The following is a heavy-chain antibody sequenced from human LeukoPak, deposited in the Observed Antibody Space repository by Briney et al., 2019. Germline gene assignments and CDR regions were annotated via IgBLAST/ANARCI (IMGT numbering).Heavy chain of an antibody. D-gene: IGHD1-26*01. Sequence: GGSLRLSCAASGFTFSSNGMHWGRQAPGKGLERVAFIQYDGAKKYYGDHVKGRFSISRDNFQNMLYLQMSSLKAEDTAVYFCAKDVSGTNYGLHWGQGTLVSVSS. CDR2: IQYDGAKK. V-gene: IGHV3-30*02. CDR3: AKDVSGTNYGLH. CDR1: GFTFSSNG. J-gene: IGHJ4*02.